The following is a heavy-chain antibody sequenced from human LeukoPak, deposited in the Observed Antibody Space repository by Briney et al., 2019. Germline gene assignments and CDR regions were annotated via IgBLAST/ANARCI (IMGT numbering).Heavy chain of an antibody. CDR2: IYYSGST. CDR3: ARVSGGVPAAITNMDWFDP. CDR1: GGSIGSGGYY. V-gene: IGHV4-31*03. Sequence: PSETLSLTCTVSGGSIGSGGYYWSWIRQHPGKGLEWIGYIYYSGSTYYNPSLKSRVTISVDTSKNQFSLKLSSVTAADTAVYYCARVSGGVPAAITNMDWFDPWGQGTLVTVSS. J-gene: IGHJ5*02. D-gene: IGHD2-2*01.